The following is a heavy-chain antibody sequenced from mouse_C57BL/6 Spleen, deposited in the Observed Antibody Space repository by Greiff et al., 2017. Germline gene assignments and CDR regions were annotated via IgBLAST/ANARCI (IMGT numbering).Heavy chain of an antibody. Sequence: LVESGPELVKPGASVKISCKASGYAFSSSWMNWVKQRPGKGLEWIGRIYPGDGDTNYNGKFKGKATLTADKSSSTAYMQLSSLTSEDSAVYFCARGDYGSSSFAYWGQGTLVTVSA. CDR2: IYPGDGDT. J-gene: IGHJ3*01. CDR3: ARGDYGSSSFAY. CDR1: GYAFSSSW. D-gene: IGHD1-1*01. V-gene: IGHV1-82*01.